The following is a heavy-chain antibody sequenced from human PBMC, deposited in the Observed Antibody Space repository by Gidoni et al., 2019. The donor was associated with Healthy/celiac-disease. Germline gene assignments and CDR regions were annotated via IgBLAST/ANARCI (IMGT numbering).Heavy chain of an antibody. CDR1: VYSISSGYY. Sequence: QVQLQESGPGLLKPSETLSLTCAVSVYSISSGYYWGWIRQPPGKGLEWIGSIYHSGSTFYNPSLKSRVTISVDTSKNQFSLKLSSVTAADTAVYYCARDLNTVTTKDYWGQGTLVTVSS. J-gene: IGHJ4*02. CDR3: ARDLNTVTTKDY. CDR2: IYHSGST. D-gene: IGHD4-17*01. V-gene: IGHV4-38-2*01.